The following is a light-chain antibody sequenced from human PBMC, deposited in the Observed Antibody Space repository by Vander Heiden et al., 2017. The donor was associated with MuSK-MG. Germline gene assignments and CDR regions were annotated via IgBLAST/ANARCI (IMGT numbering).Light chain of an antibody. CDR1: SSNIGTGYD. V-gene: IGLV1-40*01. CDR3: QSFDSSLRV. J-gene: IGLJ2*01. Sequence: QSVLTQPLSVSGAPGQTVTISCIGSSSNIGTGYDVLWYQHLPETAPRLLIYGNNHRPSGVPDRFSSSKSGTSASLAITGLQADDEGDYYCQSFDSSLRVFGGGTKLTVL. CDR2: GNN.